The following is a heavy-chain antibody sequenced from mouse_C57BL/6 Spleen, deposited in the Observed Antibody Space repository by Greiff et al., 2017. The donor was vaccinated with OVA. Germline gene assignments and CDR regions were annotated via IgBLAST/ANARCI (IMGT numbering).Heavy chain of an antibody. D-gene: IGHD1-1*01. CDR3: ARGYYTAMDY. CDR2: INPGSGGT. CDR1: GYAFTNYL. Sequence: VQLQQSGAELVRPGTSVKVSCKASGYAFTNYLIEWVKQRPGQGLEWIGVINPGSGGTNYNEKFKGKATLTADKSSSTAYMQLSSLTSEDSAVYFFARGYYTAMDYWGQGTSVTVSS. J-gene: IGHJ4*01. V-gene: IGHV1-54*01.